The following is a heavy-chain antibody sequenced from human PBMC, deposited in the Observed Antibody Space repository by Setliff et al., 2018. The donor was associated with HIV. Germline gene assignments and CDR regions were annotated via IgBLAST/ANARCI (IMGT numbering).Heavy chain of an antibody. Sequence: ESGPTLVNPTQTLTLTCTFSGFSLSTSGMRVSWIRQPPGKALEWLARIDWDDHKLYSTSLKTRLTISKDTPKNQVVLTMTNMDPVDTATYYCVADITMVRGGTWIDFDYWGQGTLVTVSS. J-gene: IGHJ4*02. D-gene: IGHD3-10*01. CDR3: VADITMVRGGTWIDFDY. CDR1: GFSLSTSGMR. V-gene: IGHV2-70*04. CDR2: IDWDDHK.